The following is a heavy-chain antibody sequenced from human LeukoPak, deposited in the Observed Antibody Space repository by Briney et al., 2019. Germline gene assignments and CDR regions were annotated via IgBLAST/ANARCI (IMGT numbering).Heavy chain of an antibody. V-gene: IGHV3-49*03. D-gene: IGHD6-6*01. J-gene: IGHJ4*02. CDR2: IRSKAYGGTT. CDR1: GFTFGDYA. Sequence: GGSLRLSCTASGFTFGDYAMSWFRQAPGKGLEWVGFIRSKAYGGTTEYAASVKGRFTISRDDSKSIAYLQMNSLKTEDTAVYYCTRRRYSSSRALDYWGQGTLVTVSS. CDR3: TRRRYSSSRALDY.